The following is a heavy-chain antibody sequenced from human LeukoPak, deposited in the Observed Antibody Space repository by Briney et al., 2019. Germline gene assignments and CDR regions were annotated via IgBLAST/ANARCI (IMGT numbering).Heavy chain of an antibody. V-gene: IGHV4-34*01. J-gene: IGHJ4*02. CDR2: INHSGST. Sequence: SETLSLTCAVYGGSFSGYYWSWIRQPPGKGLEWIGEINHSGSTNYNPSLKSRVTISVDRSKNQFSLKLSSVTAADTAVYYCARDARSNYFDYWGQGTLVTVSS. CDR3: ARDARSNYFDY. D-gene: IGHD3-10*01. CDR1: GGSFSGYY.